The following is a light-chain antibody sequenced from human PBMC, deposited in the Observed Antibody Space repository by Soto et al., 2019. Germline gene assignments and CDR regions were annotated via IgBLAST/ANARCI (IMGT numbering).Light chain of an antibody. Sequence: QSALTQPASVSGSPGQSITISCTGTSSDVGSFNLVSWYQHHPGKAPKLMIYEGSKRPSGVSDRFSGSKSGNTASLTTSGLQAEDEADCYCCSYAGSSTYVVFGGGTKVTVL. CDR1: SSDVGSFNL. CDR3: CSYAGSSTYVV. V-gene: IGLV2-23*01. J-gene: IGLJ2*01. CDR2: EGS.